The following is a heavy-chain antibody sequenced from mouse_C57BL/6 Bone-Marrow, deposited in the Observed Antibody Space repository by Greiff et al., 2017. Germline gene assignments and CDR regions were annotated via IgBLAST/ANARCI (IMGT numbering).Heavy chain of an antibody. Sequence: QVQLQQPGAELVRPGSSVKLSCKASGYTFTSYWMHWVKQRPIQGLEWIGNIDPSDSETHYNQKFKDKATLTVDKSSSTAYMQLSSLTSEDSAVYYCARGIQLNCEAMDYWGQGTSATVSS. D-gene: IGHD3-2*02. J-gene: IGHJ4*01. CDR1: GYTFTSYW. CDR2: IDPSDSET. V-gene: IGHV1-52*01. CDR3: ARGIQLNCEAMDY.